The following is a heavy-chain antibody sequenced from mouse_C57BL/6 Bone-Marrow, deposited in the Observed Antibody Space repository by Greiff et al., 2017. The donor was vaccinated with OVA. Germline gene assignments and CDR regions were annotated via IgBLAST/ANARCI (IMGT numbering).Heavy chain of an antibody. D-gene: IGHD1-1*01. V-gene: IGHV1-5*01. CDR1: GYTFTSYW. Sequence: VQLQQSGTVLARPGASVKMSCKTSGYTFTSYWMHWVKQRPGQGLEWIGAIYPGNSDTSYNQKFKGKAKLTAVTSASTAYMELSSLTNEDSAVYYCTSITTVVANFDVWGTGTTVTVSS. CDR3: TSITTVVANFDV. CDR2: IYPGNSDT. J-gene: IGHJ1*03.